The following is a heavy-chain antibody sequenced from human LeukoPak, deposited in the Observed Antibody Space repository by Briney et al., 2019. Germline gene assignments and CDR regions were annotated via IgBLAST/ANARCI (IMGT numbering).Heavy chain of an antibody. CDR3: ARDSVAVAGDAFDI. V-gene: IGHV1-69*04. D-gene: IGHD6-19*01. J-gene: IGHJ3*02. CDR1: GGTFSSYA. Sequence: SVKVSCKASGGTFSSYAISWVRQAPGQGLEWMGRIIPILGIANYAQKFQGRVTITADKSTSTAYMELSSLRSEDTAVYYRARDSVAVAGDAFDIWGQGTMVTVSS. CDR2: IIPILGIA.